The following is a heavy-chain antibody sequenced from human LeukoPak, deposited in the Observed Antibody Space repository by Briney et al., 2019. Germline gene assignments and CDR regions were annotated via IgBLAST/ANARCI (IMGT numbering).Heavy chain of an antibody. J-gene: IGHJ6*03. CDR2: IYFVGSA. V-gene: IGHV4-59*01. CDR3: ARTSASYYYYMDV. Sequence: PSETLSLTCTVSGGSIKSNYWSWIRQPPGKGLEWIGYIYFVGSANYNPSLKSRVTISLDKSRKQVSLNLNSVTAADTAVYYCARTSASYYYYMDVWGKGTAVTISS. CDR1: GGSIKSNY. D-gene: IGHD3-3*01.